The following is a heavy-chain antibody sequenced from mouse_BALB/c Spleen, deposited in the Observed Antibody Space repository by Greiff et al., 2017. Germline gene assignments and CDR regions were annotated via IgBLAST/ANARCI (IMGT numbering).Heavy chain of an antibody. V-gene: IGHV1S81*02. CDR2: INPSNGGT. D-gene: IGHD2-4*01. Sequence: QVQLQQPGAELVKPGASVKLSCKASGYTFTSYYMYWVKQRPGQGLEWIGGINPSNGGTNFNEKFKSKATLTVDKSSSTAYMQLSSLTSEDSAVYYCTRRMITTTFFDYWGQGTTLTVSS. J-gene: IGHJ2*01. CDR3: TRRMITTTFFDY. CDR1: GYTFTSYY.